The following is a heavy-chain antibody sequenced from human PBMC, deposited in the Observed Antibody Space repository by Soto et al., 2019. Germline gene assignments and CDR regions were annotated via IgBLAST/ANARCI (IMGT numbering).Heavy chain of an antibody. D-gene: IGHD3-16*01. CDR1: GNSICSSNKY. CDR2: IFSSGTT. Sequence: SETLSLRCTVSGNSICSSNKYWSWNRQAPGKGLEWIGYIFSSGTTYYIPSLKSRLTMSLDTSQNQFSLKLNSVTAADTAVYFCARVPSPFDFYYAMDVWGQGTTVTVSS. V-gene: IGHV4-30-4*02. CDR3: ARVPSPFDFYYAMDV. J-gene: IGHJ6*02.